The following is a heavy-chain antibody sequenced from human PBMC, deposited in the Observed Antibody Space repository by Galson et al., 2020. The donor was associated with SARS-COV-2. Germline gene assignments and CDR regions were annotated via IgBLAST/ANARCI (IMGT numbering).Heavy chain of an antibody. D-gene: IGHD3-16*01. V-gene: IGHV1-2*06. CDR1: GYSFTDYF. CDR3: AWGATNALGYGMDV. CDR2: IHPNTGGT. J-gene: IGHJ6*02. Sequence: ASVKVSCKASGYSFTDYFINWVRQAPGQGLEWMGRIHPNTGGTNFPQKFHDRVTLTRDTSINTAYMELSSLRPDDTALYYCAWGATNALGYGMDVWGQGTTVTVSS.